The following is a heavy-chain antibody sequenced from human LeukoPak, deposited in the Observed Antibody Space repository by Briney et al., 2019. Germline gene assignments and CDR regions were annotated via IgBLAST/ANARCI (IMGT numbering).Heavy chain of an antibody. Sequence: PGGSLRLSCAVSGLTVNNHFMSWVRQAPGKGLEWVSIIYSGGSTHYTDSVKGRFTISRDNSKNTLYLQMSSPRGEDTAVYYCAKNYASGRGVPYGMDVWGQGTTVTVSS. V-gene: IGHV3-53*01. CDR2: IYSGGST. CDR3: AKNYASGRGVPYGMDV. D-gene: IGHD3-10*01. CDR1: GLTVNNHF. J-gene: IGHJ6*02.